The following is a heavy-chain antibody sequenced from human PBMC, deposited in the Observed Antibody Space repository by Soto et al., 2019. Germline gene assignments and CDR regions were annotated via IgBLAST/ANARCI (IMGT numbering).Heavy chain of an antibody. Sequence: ETLSLTCTVSGGSISSYYWSWIRQPPGKGLEWIGYIYYSGSTNYNPSLKSRVTISVDTSKNQFSLKLSSVTAADTAIYYCARVGGSGWNFDSWGQGILVTVSS. D-gene: IGHD6-19*01. CDR1: GGSISSYY. CDR3: ARVGGSGWNFDS. J-gene: IGHJ4*02. V-gene: IGHV4-59*01. CDR2: IYYSGST.